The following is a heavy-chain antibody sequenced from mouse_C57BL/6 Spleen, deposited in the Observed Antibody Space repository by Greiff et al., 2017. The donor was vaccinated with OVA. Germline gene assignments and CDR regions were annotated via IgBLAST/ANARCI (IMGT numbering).Heavy chain of an antibody. D-gene: IGHD1-1*01. CDR1: GFNIKDYY. Sequence: VQLQQSGAELVRPGASVKLSCTASGFNIKDYYMHWVKQRPEQGLKWIGRIDPEDGDTEYAPKFQGKATMTADTSSNTAYLQLSSLTSEDTAVYYCTRQYYYGTNWYFDVWGTGTTVTVSS. CDR3: TRQYYYGTNWYFDV. J-gene: IGHJ1*03. V-gene: IGHV14-1*01. CDR2: IDPEDGDT.